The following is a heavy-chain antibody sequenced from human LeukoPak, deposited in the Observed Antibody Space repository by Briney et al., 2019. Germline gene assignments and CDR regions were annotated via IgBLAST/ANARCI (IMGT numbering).Heavy chain of an antibody. CDR1: GYTFTSYD. Sequence: ASVKVSCKASGYTFTSYDINWVRQATGQGLEWMGWMNPNSGNTGYAQKFQGRVTMTRNTSISTAYMELSSLRSEDTAVYYCARDHVHAGYSYGRFDYWGQGTLVTVSS. V-gene: IGHV1-8*01. CDR3: ARDHVHAGYSYGRFDY. J-gene: IGHJ4*02. CDR2: MNPNSGNT. D-gene: IGHD5-18*01.